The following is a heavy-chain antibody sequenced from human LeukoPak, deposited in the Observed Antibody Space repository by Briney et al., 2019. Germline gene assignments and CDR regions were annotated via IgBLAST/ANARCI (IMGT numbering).Heavy chain of an antibody. D-gene: IGHD6-13*01. CDR1: GGSIRSNRYY. Sequence: SETLSLTCGVSGGSIRSNRYYWGWIRQAPGQGLEWIATIYNSGTTYYNPSFKSRVTISADTSKNQFSLKLSSVTAADTAVYYCARDRWYGYYYYGMDVWGQGTTVTVSS. CDR3: ARDRWYGYYYYGMDV. J-gene: IGHJ6*02. V-gene: IGHV4-39*02. CDR2: IYNSGTT.